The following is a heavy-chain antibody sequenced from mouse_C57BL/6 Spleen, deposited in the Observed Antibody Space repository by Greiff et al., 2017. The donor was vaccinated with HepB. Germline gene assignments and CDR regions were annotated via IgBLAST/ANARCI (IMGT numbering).Heavy chain of an antibody. CDR3: ARGLLRGDFDV. Sequence: VQLKESGPELVKPGASVKMSCKASGYTFTDYNMHWVKQSHGKSLEWIGYINPNNGGTSYNQKVKGKATLTVNKSSSTAYMERRSLTSEDSAVYYCARGLLRGDFDVWGTGTTVTVSS. CDR2: INPNNGGT. D-gene: IGHD3-1*01. V-gene: IGHV1-22*01. J-gene: IGHJ1*03. CDR1: GYTFTDYN.